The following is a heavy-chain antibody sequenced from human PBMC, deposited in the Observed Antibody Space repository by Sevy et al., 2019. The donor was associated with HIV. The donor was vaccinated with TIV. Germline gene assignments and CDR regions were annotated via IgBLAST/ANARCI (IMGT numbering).Heavy chain of an antibody. CDR3: AKTQVLRYFDWFSSGLGQIDY. CDR2: ISYDGSNK. CDR1: GFTFSSYG. V-gene: IGHV3-30*18. Sequence: GGFLRLSCAASGFTFSSYGMHWVRQAPGKGLEWVAVISYDGSNKYYADSVKGRFTISRDNSKNTLYLQMNSLRAEDTAVYYCAKTQVLRYFDWFSSGLGQIDYWGQGTLVTVSS. D-gene: IGHD3-9*01. J-gene: IGHJ4*02.